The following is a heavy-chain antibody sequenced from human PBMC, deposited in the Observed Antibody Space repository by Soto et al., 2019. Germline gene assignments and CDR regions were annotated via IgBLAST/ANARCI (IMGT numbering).Heavy chain of an antibody. CDR1: GFTFSTHN. V-gene: IGHV3-30-3*01. CDR2: ILFDGSNQ. J-gene: IGHJ4*02. D-gene: IGHD3-22*01. CDR3: ARDQDSSGYYSAFDY. Sequence: QVQLVESGGGVVQPGRSLRLSCAASGFTFSTHNMHWVRQAPGKGLEWVALILFDGSNQYYADSVKGRFTISRDNSKNTLYLQMNSLRAEDTAVYYCARDQDSSGYYSAFDYWGQGTLVTVSS.